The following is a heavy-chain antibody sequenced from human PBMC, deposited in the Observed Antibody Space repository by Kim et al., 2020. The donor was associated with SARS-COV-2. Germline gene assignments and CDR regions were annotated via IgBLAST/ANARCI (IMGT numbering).Heavy chain of an antibody. CDR3: VREALNREYYDYLDY. J-gene: IGHJ4*02. D-gene: IGHD1-26*01. CDR1: GFTLANYA. V-gene: IGHV3-64*01. CDR2: ISSNGYKT. Sequence: GGSLRLSCIASGFTLANYAMHWVRQAPGKGPEFVAAISSNGYKTYYANFVEGRFIISRDTSKNMLYLHLGSLRTEDEATYYCVREALNREYYDYLDYWGQGILVSVSS.